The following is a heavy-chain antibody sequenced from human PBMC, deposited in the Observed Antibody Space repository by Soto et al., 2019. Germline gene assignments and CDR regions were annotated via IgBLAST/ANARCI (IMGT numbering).Heavy chain of an antibody. CDR1: GYTFTSYG. CDR3: ARFQWFGELPSFNWFDP. J-gene: IGHJ5*02. Sequence: EEEGAPASVKVSCKASGYTFTSYGISWVRQAPGQGLEWMGWISAYNGNTNYAQKLQGRVTMTTDTSTSTAYMELRSLRSDDTAVYYCARFQWFGELPSFNWFDPWGQGTLVTVSS. CDR2: ISAYNGNT. D-gene: IGHD3-10*01. V-gene: IGHV1-18*04.